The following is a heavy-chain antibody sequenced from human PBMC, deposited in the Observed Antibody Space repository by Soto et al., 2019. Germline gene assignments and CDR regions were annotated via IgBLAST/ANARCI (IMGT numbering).Heavy chain of an antibody. D-gene: IGHD1-26*01. CDR3: ARGLKSGAVARPNDAFDI. CDR1: GFTFTRYG. CDR2: ISCYNGDT. V-gene: IGHV1-18*01. Sequence: QGVLVQSGAEVKKPGASVKVSCKASGFTFTRYGISWVRQAPGQGLERMGYISCYNGDTNYAQNLQGRVTMTTDTSTTTAYMELVSLTSDDTAVYYCARGLKSGAVARPNDAFDIWGQGTMVTVSS. J-gene: IGHJ3*02.